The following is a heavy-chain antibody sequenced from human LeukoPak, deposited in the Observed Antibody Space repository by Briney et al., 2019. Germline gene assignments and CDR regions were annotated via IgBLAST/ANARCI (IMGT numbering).Heavy chain of an antibody. D-gene: IGHD3-10*01. Sequence: GGSLRLSCAASGFTFSSYSMNWVRQAPGKGLEWVSSISSSSSYIYYADSVKGRFTISRDNAKNSLYLQMNSLRAEDTAVYYCARDSGGYSYYYYYGMDVWGQGPTVTVSS. CDR3: ARDSGGYSYYYYYGMDV. CDR2: ISSSSSYI. J-gene: IGHJ6*02. V-gene: IGHV3-21*01. CDR1: GFTFSSYS.